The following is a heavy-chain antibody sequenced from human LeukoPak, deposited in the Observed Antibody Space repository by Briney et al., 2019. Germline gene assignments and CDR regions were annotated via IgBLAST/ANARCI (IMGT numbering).Heavy chain of an antibody. CDR3: AGSAIAVAGQYYYGMDV. V-gene: IGHV1-58*01. Sequence: ASVKVSCKASGFTFTSSAVQWVRQARGQRLEWIGWIVVGSGNTNYAQKFQERVTITRDMSTSTAHMELSSLRSEDTAVYYCAGSAIAVAGQYYYGMDVWGKGTTVTVSS. CDR1: GFTFTSSA. CDR2: IVVGSGNT. D-gene: IGHD6-19*01. J-gene: IGHJ6*04.